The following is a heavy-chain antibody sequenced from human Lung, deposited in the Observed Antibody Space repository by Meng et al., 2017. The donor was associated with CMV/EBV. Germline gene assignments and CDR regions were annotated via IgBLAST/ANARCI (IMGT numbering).Heavy chain of an antibody. CDR3: ARDRCSSTSCYFGSYYYGMDV. CDR1: GGSISSGGYY. CDR2: IYYSGST. V-gene: IGHV4-31*03. Sequence: LRLXCTVSGGSISSGGYYWSWIRQHPGKGLEWIGYIYYSGSTYYNPSLKSRVTISVDTSKNQFSLKLSSVTAADTAVYYCARDRCSSTSCYFGSYYYGMDVWGKGTTLTVSS. D-gene: IGHD2-2*01. J-gene: IGHJ6*04.